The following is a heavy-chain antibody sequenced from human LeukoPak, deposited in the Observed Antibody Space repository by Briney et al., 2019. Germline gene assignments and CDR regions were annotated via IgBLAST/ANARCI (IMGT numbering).Heavy chain of an antibody. D-gene: IGHD6-13*01. J-gene: IGHJ3*02. V-gene: IGHV4-4*07. Sequence: PSETLSLTCTVSGGSISSYYWSWIRQPAGKGLEWIGRIYISGSGSTNYNPSLKSRVTMSVDTSKNQFSLKLSSVTAADTAVYYCARLRGHSSSWYENYAFDIWGQGTMVTVSS. CDR3: ARLRGHSSSWYENYAFDI. CDR2: IYISGSGST. CDR1: GGSISSYY.